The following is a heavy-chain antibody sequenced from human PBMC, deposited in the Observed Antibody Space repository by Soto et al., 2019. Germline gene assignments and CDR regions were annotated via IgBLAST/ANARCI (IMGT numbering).Heavy chain of an antibody. Sequence: PSETLSLTCSLSGGAIGGYYWSWIRQPPGKALEWIGYVSYSGSTDYHPSLKSRVSISIDTSKNQFSLKMISVTAADTAVYYCARGEDAFFYYGLDVWGQGITGTVSS. J-gene: IGHJ6*02. CDR1: GGAIGGYY. CDR2: VSYSGST. V-gene: IGHV4-59*01. CDR3: ARGEDAFFYYGLDV.